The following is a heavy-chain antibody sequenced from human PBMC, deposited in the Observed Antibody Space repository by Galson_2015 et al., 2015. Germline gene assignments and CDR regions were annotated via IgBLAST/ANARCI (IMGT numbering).Heavy chain of an antibody. D-gene: IGHD3-3*02. CDR3: ARDLYGCSFGLGFDV. CDR1: RFSVGNYW. Sequence: SMRLCCAASRFSVGNYWLSWVRQAAGKGLEWVANIKHDEGEIYYVDSVRGRFTISNVDNQNYVHPQLNNLRVADTAVYYCARDLYGCSFGLGFDVWGQGTMVTVTA. CDR2: IKHDEGEI. V-gene: IGHV3-7*03. J-gene: IGHJ3*01.